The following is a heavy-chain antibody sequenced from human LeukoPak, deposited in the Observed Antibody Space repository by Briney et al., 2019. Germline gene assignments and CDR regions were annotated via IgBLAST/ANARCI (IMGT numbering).Heavy chain of an antibody. CDR3: AKDIGSGSSGAGPYYYYYGMNV. V-gene: IGHV3-9*01. J-gene: IGHJ6*02. D-gene: IGHD3-10*01. CDR1: GFTFDDYA. Sequence: PGRSLRLSCAASGFTFDDYAMHWVRQAPGKGLEWVSGMSWNSATIGYADSVKGRFTISRDNAKKSLYLQMTSLRVEDTALYYCAKDIGSGSSGAGPYYYYYGMNVWGQGTTVIVSS. CDR2: MSWNSATI.